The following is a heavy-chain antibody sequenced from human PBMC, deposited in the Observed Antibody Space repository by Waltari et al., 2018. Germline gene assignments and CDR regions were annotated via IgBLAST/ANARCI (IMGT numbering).Heavy chain of an antibody. J-gene: IGHJ4*02. Sequence: EVQLVQSGAEVKKPGESLKISCKGSGYSFTSYWIGWVRQMPGKGLEWMGIIYPGYSDTRYGPSCQGQVTISADKSINTAYRQWSSLKASDTAMYYCARSGPWGPITMIVGGDYWGQGTLVTVSS. CDR3: ARSGPWGPITMIVGGDY. CDR1: GYSFTSYW. V-gene: IGHV5-51*01. CDR2: IYPGYSDT. D-gene: IGHD3-22*01.